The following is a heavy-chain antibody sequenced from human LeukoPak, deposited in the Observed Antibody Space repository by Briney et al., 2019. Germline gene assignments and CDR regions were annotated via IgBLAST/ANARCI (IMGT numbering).Heavy chain of an antibody. CDR2: ISYDGSNK. CDR3: AKLGYCSGGSCSQNDAFDI. V-gene: IGHV3-30*18. CDR1: GFTFSSYG. J-gene: IGHJ3*02. Sequence: GGSLRLSCAASGFTFSSYGMHWVRQAPGKGLEWVAVISYDGSNKYYADSVKGRFTISRDNSKNTQYLQMNSLRAEDTAVYYCAKLGYCSGGSCSQNDAFDIWGQGTMVTVSS. D-gene: IGHD2-15*01.